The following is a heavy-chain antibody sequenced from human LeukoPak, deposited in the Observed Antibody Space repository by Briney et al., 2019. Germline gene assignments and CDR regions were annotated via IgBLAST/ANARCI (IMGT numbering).Heavy chain of an antibody. J-gene: IGHJ4*02. CDR3: ARGGWLGDFDY. D-gene: IGHD5-24*01. Sequence: SETLSLTCTVSGGSIRNYYWSWIRQPPGKGLEWIGYIYYSGSTNYNPSLKSRVTISVDTSKNQFSLKLSSVTAADTAVYYCARGGWLGDFDYWGQGTLVTVSS. CDR1: GGSIRNYY. CDR2: IYYSGST. V-gene: IGHV4-59*12.